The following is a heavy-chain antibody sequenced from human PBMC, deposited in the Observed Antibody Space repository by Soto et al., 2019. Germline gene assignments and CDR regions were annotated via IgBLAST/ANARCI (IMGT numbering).Heavy chain of an antibody. J-gene: IGHJ4*02. CDR1: GFTFSKYW. V-gene: IGHV3-7*01. D-gene: IGHD2-2*01. CDR2: IKEDGSQK. CDR3: ARLLGPAQFDS. Sequence: DVQLVESGGGLVQSGGSLTLSCAASGFTFSKYWMTWVRQAPGKGLEWVADIKEDGSQKNYMDSMKGRFTISRDNAENSLYLQMNSLRAEDTALYYCARLLGPAQFDSGGQGTLVTVSS.